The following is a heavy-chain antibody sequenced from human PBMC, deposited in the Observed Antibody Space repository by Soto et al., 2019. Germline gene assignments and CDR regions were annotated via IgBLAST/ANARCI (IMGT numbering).Heavy chain of an antibody. D-gene: IGHD2-2*01. J-gene: IGHJ3*02. CDR1: GFTFSSYG. CDR2: IWYDGSNK. V-gene: IGHV3-33*01. CDR3: ARGLGYCSSTSCYEDAFDI. Sequence: PGGSLRLSCAASGFTFSSYGMHWVRQAPGKGLEWVAVIWYDGSNKYYADSVKGRFTISRDNSKNTLYLQMNSLRAEDTAVYYCARGLGYCSSTSCYEDAFDIWGQGTMVTVSS.